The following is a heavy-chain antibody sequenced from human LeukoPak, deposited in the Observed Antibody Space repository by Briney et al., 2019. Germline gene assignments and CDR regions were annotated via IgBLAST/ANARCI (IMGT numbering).Heavy chain of an antibody. V-gene: IGHV4-31*03. J-gene: IGHJ5*02. D-gene: IGHD6-6*01. CDR1: VGSISSGGYY. Sequence: SETLSLTCTVSVGSISSGGYYCSWIRQHPGKGLEWLWYIYYSGSTYYNPSLKIRVTISEGPDKNEFSLKLSDVTGPGSALYYCARNREYSSTFSWFAPWGQGSLVTVSS. CDR3: ARNREYSSTFSWFAP. CDR2: IYYSGST.